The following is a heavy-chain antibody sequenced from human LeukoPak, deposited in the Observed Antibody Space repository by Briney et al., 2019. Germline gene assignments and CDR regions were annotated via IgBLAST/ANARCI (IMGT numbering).Heavy chain of an antibody. CDR2: IYTSGST. Sequence: RASETLSLTCTVSGGSISSYYWSWLRQPAGKGLEGIGRIYTSGSTNYNPSLKSRVTISVDTSKNQFSLKLSSVTAADTAVYYCARGLLWGSRDAFDIWGEGTNVTVSS. CDR3: ARGLLWGSRDAFDI. V-gene: IGHV4-4*07. D-gene: IGHD2-21*01. CDR1: GGSISSYY. J-gene: IGHJ3*02.